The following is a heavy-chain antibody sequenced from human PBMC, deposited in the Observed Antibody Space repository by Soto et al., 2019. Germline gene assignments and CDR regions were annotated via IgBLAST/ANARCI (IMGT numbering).Heavy chain of an antibody. J-gene: IGHJ6*02. CDR2: INSDGSTI. CDR1: GFTFGPFW. Sequence: PGGALRLSCAASGFTFGPFWVHWVRQAPGKGLVWLSHINSDGSTIVYADSVKGRFTISRDNSKNTLYLQMNSLRAEDTAVYYCAKEVGYYDSSGPAYGMDFWGQGTTVTVSS. D-gene: IGHD3-22*01. V-gene: IGHV3-74*01. CDR3: AKEVGYYDSSGPAYGMDF.